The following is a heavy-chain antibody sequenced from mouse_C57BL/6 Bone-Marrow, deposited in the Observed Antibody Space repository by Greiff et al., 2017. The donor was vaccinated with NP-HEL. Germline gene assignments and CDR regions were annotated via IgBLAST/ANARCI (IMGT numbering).Heavy chain of an antibody. Sequence: VQGVESGGGLVQPKGSLKLSCAASGFSFNTYAMNWVRQAPGKGLEWVARIRSKSNNYATYYADSVKDRFTISRDDSESMLYLQMNNLKTEDTAMYYCVRQGTTVGYFDYWGQGTTLTVSS. V-gene: IGHV10-1*01. J-gene: IGHJ2*01. CDR1: GFSFNTYA. D-gene: IGHD1-1*01. CDR3: VRQGTTVGYFDY. CDR2: IRSKSNNYAT.